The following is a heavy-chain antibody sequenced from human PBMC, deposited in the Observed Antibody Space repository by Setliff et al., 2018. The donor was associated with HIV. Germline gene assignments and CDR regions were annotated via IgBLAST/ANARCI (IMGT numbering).Heavy chain of an antibody. CDR2: VIPIFGTA. CDR3: ASPSPGGYYFDY. J-gene: IGHJ4*02. V-gene: IGHV1-69*13. CDR1: GYTFISYG. Sequence: SVKVSCKASGYTFISYGISWVRQAPGQGLEWMGRVIPIFGTANYAQKFQGRVTITADESTSTAYMELSSLRSEDTAVYYCASPSPGGYYFDYWGQGTLVTVSS. D-gene: IGHD3-10*01.